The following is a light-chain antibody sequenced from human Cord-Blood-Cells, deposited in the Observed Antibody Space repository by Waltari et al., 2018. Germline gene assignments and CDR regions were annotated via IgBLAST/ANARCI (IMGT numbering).Light chain of an antibody. J-gene: IGLJ1*01. CDR1: SSDVGVYNS. Sequence: QSALTQPASVSGSPGQSITISCTGTSSDVGVYNSVSWYQQHPGKAPKLMIYDVSNRPSGVSNRFSGSKSGNTASLTISGLQAEDEADYYCSSYTSSSTLYVFGTGTKVTVL. CDR2: DVS. V-gene: IGLV2-14*01. CDR3: SSYTSSSTLYV.